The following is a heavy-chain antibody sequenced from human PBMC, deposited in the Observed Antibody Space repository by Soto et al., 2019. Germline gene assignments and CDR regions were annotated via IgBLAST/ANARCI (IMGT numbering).Heavy chain of an antibody. CDR2: IYYSGST. CDR3: ARLVTPGYYFDY. D-gene: IGHD4-4*01. V-gene: IGHV4-59*01. CDR1: GGSISSYY. J-gene: IGHJ4*02. Sequence: ASETLSLTCTVSGGSISSYYWSWIRQPPGKGLEWIGYIYYSGSTNYNPSLKSRVTISVDTSKNQFSLKLSSVTAADTAVYYCARLVTPGYYFDYWGQGTLVTVSS.